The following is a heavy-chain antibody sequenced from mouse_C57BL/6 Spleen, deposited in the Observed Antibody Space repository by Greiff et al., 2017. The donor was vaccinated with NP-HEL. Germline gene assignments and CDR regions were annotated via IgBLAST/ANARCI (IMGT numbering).Heavy chain of an antibody. CDR2: IDPSDSYT. CDR3: ARPGLRREFAY. CDR1: GYTFTSYW. V-gene: IGHV1-50*01. J-gene: IGHJ3*01. Sequence: QVQLQQPGAELVKPGASVKLSCKASGYTFTSYWMQWVKQRPGQGLEWIGEIDPSDSYTNYNQKFKGKATLTVDTSSSTAYMQLRSLTSEDSAVYYCARPGLRREFAYWGQGTLVTVSA. D-gene: IGHD2-4*01.